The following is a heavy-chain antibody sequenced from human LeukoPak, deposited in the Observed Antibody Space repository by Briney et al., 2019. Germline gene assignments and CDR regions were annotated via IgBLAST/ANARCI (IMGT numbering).Heavy chain of an antibody. D-gene: IGHD3-22*01. CDR3: ARGSTYYDSSGQVPFDY. Sequence: GGSLRLSCAASRFTFSTYSMNWVRQAPGKGLEWVSYISSSSSTIYYADSVKGRLTISRDNAKNSLYLQMNSLRAEDTAVYYCARGSTYYDSSGQVPFDYWGQGTLVTVSS. CDR1: RFTFSTYS. J-gene: IGHJ4*02. V-gene: IGHV3-48*01. CDR2: ISSSSSTI.